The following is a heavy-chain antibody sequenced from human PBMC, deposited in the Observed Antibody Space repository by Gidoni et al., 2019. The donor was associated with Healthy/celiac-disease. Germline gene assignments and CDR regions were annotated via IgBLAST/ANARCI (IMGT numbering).Heavy chain of an antibody. CDR1: GGTFSSYA. V-gene: IGHV1-69*01. D-gene: IGHD3-22*01. CDR2: IIPIFGTA. CDR3: ARATYYYDSSGPGGAFDI. J-gene: IGHJ3*02. Sequence: QVQLVQSGAEVKKPGSSVKVSCKASGGTFSSYAISWVRQAPGHGLEWMGGIIPIFGTANYAQKFQGRVTITADESTSTAYMELSSLRSEDTAVYYCARATYYYDSSGPGGAFDIWGQGTMVTVSS.